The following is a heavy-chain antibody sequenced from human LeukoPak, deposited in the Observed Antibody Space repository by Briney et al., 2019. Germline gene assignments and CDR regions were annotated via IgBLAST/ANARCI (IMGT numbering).Heavy chain of an antibody. CDR3: ARLSRIASAGDYDYHSLDV. Sequence: PSETLSLTCTVSGGVISIYGWSWFRQPPGKGLEWIGEVYYSGSTDYNPSLKSRVTISIDTSNNQVSLKLNSVTAADTAVYYCARLSRIASAGDYDYHSLDVWGQGATVTVSS. V-gene: IGHV4-59*13. J-gene: IGHJ6*02. CDR2: VYYSGST. CDR1: GGVISIYG. D-gene: IGHD6-13*01.